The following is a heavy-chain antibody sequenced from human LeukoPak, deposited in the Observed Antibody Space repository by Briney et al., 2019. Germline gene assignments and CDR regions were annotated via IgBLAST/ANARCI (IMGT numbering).Heavy chain of an antibody. D-gene: IGHD2-2*01. CDR2: ISWNSGSI. Sequence: GGSLRLSCAASGFTFDDYAMHWVRQAPGKGLEWVSGISWNSGSIGYADSVKGRFTISRDNAKNSLYLQMNSLRAEDTALYYCAKVTGREQLLLWDAFDIWGQGTMVTVSS. CDR3: AKVTGREQLLLWDAFDI. CDR1: GFTFDDYA. J-gene: IGHJ3*02. V-gene: IGHV3-9*01.